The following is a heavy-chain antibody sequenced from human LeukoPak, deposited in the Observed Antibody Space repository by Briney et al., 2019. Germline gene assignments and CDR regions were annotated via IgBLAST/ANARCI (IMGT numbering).Heavy chain of an antibody. Sequence: PSETLSLTCAVYGGSFSGYYWSWIRQPPGKGLEWIGEINHSGSTNYNPSLKSRVTISVDRSKNQFSLKLSSVTAADTAVYYCAREHCSSTSCSIPIWGQGTMVTVSS. CDR1: GGSFSGYY. V-gene: IGHV4-34*01. D-gene: IGHD2-2*01. CDR2: INHSGST. J-gene: IGHJ3*02. CDR3: AREHCSSTSCSIPI.